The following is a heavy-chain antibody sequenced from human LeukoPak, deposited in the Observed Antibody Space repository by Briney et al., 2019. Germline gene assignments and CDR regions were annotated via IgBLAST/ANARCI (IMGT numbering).Heavy chain of an antibody. J-gene: IGHJ6*02. CDR2: ISGSGGGT. V-gene: IGHV3-23*01. CDR3: AKDRGSSGRYYGMDV. Sequence: GSSVKVSCKASGFTFSTYAMSWVRQAPAKGLEWVSGISGSGGGTDYADTVKGRFTISRDNSKNTLYLQMNSLRAEDTAVYYCAKDRGSSGRYYGMDVWGQGTTVTVS. D-gene: IGHD1-26*01. CDR1: GFTFSTYA.